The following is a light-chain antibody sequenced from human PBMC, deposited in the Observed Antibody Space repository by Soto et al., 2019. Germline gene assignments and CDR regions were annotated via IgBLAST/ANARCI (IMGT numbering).Light chain of an antibody. J-gene: IGLJ2*01. CDR2: EDR. Sequence: NFMLTQPHSASESPGKTVTISCTRSSGNIASSSVQWYQQRPGSAPTTVIYEDRQRPSGVSDRFSGSINASSNSASLTISGLKTEDEADYFCQSYDASTPVVFGGGTKLTVL. V-gene: IGLV6-57*04. CDR1: SGNIASSS. CDR3: QSYDASTPVV.